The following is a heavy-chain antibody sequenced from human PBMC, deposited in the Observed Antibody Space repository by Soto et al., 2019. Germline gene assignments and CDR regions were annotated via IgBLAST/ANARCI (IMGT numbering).Heavy chain of an antibody. Sequence: QVQLVESGGGVVQPGRSLRVSCAASGFTFSIYAMHWVRQAPGTGLEWVAVISYDGTKTDYADSVKGRFTISRDNFKNTFYLKMRSLRDEYKAVYYSAKERGTRRQWLIDPFDYWCQGTVVTVSP. D-gene: IGHD6-19*01. CDR2: ISYDGTKT. V-gene: IGHV3-30*18. CDR3: AKERGTRRQWLIDPFDY. J-gene: IGHJ4*02. CDR1: GFTFSIYA.